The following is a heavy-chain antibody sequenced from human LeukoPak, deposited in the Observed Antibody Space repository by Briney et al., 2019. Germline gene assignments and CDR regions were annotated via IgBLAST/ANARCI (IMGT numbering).Heavy chain of an antibody. CDR2: VYYSGST. Sequence: SETLSLTCTVSGGSVSSYYWSWMRQSPGKGLEWIGYVYYSGSTNYNPALKSRVTISLDTSENQFSLKLSSVTAADTAVYYCARHGSSWYYFDYWGQGTLVTVSS. D-gene: IGHD6-13*01. J-gene: IGHJ4*02. V-gene: IGHV4-59*08. CDR1: GGSVSSYY. CDR3: ARHGSSWYYFDY.